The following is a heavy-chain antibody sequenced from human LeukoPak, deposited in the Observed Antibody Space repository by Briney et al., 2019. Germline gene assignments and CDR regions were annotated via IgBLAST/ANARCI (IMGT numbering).Heavy chain of an antibody. Sequence: SETLSLTCTVSGGSISSYYWSWIRQPPGKGLEWIGYIYTSGSTNYNPSLKSRVTISVDTSKNQFSLKLGSVTAADTAVYYCARSYGSGTRWFDPWGQGTLVTVSS. V-gene: IGHV4-4*09. CDR1: GGSISSYY. D-gene: IGHD3-10*01. CDR2: IYTSGST. CDR3: ARSYGSGTRWFDP. J-gene: IGHJ5*02.